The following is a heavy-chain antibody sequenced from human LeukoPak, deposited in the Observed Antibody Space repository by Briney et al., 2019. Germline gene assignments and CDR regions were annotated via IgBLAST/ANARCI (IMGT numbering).Heavy chain of an antibody. J-gene: IGHJ3*02. V-gene: IGHV4-59*01. D-gene: IGHD2/OR15-2a*01. CDR2: TYYSGRT. CDR1: GGSISSDH. Sequence: SETLSLTCTVSGGSISSDHWNWIRQPRGKGLEWIGCTYYSGRTYYNPSLKSRVTISVDMSKSQSSLRLTSVTAADTAVYYCARKNDFDIWGQGTLVTVSS. CDR3: ARKNDFDI.